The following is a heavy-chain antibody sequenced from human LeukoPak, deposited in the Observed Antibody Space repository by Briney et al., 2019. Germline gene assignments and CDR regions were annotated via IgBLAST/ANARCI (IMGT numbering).Heavy chain of an antibody. Sequence: GGSLRLSCAASGFTFSSYTINWVRQAPGKGLEWVSSITSSSNYIYYADSLKGRFTISRDNAKNSLYLQMNSLRAEDTAVYYCARDGGYCSGGSCYYYGMDVWGQGTTVTVSS. D-gene: IGHD2-15*01. CDR2: ITSSSNYI. J-gene: IGHJ6*02. CDR1: GFTFSSYT. V-gene: IGHV3-21*01. CDR3: ARDGGYCSGGSCYYYGMDV.